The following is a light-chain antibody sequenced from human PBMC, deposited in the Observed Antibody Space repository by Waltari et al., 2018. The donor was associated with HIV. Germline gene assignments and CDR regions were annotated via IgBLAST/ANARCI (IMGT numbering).Light chain of an antibody. CDR1: DSNIGVSS. J-gene: IGLJ2*01. Sequence: QSQLIQPPSTSGAPGPRVDISCSGGDSNIGVSSVNWYQHPPGSSPKLLIFNHDGRAPGVPDRFSGSRSGTSASLAISGLQSDDEGDYYGGVWDVNVDGVVVGGGTKVTVL. CDR2: NHD. V-gene: IGLV1-44*01. CDR3: GVWDVNVDGVV.